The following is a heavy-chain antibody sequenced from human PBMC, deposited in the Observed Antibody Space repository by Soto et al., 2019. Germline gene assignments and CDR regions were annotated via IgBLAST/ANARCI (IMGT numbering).Heavy chain of an antibody. Sequence: PGESLKISCKGSGYSFTSYWISWVRQMPGKGLEWMGRIDPSDSYTNYSPSFQGHVTISADKSISTAYLQWGSLKASDTAMYYCARHRGITEGMDVWGQGTTVTVSS. J-gene: IGHJ6*02. CDR1: GYSFTSYW. CDR2: IDPSDSYT. CDR3: ARHRGITEGMDV. D-gene: IGHD3-10*01. V-gene: IGHV5-10-1*01.